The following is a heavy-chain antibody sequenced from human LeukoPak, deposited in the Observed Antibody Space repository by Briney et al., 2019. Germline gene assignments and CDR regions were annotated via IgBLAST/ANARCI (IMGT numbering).Heavy chain of an antibody. J-gene: IGHJ4*02. Sequence: GESRQISCKGSGYSFTTYWIGWVRQLPGRGLEWMGIIYPGDSDTRYSPSFKGQVTISADKSISTAYLQWSSLKASDTAMYYCAKMYSTSPGSFDYWGQGTLVTVSS. V-gene: IGHV5-51*01. D-gene: IGHD2-8*01. CDR2: IYPGDSDT. CDR3: AKMYSTSPGSFDY. CDR1: GYSFTTYW.